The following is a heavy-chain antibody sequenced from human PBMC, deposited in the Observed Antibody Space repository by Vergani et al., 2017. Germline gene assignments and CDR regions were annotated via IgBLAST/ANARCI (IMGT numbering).Heavy chain of an antibody. J-gene: IGHJ6*02. CDR3: ARDGAITAMATAGGMDV. Sequence: EVQLVESGGGLVKPGGSLRLSCAASGFTFSSYWMSWVRQAPGKGLEWVANIKQDGSEKYYVDSVKGRFTISRDNAKNSLYLQMNSLRAEDTAVYYCARDGAITAMATAGGMDVWGQGTTVTVSS. D-gene: IGHD5-18*01. CDR1: GFTFSSYW. V-gene: IGHV3-7*01. CDR2: IKQDGSEK.